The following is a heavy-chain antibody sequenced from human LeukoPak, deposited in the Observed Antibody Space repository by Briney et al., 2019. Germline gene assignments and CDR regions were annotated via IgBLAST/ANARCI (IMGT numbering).Heavy chain of an antibody. CDR3: ARERASARPHFDH. D-gene: IGHD6-6*01. CDR1: GGSISTYY. V-gene: IGHV4-59*01. CDR2: NYNSGTT. Sequence: SETLSLTCDVSGGSISTYYWSWIRQPPGKGLEWIGYNYNSGTTNYNPSLRSRVTVSVDRSKNQFSLRLTSVTAADTAVYYCARERASARPHFDHWGRGILVTVSS. J-gene: IGHJ4*02.